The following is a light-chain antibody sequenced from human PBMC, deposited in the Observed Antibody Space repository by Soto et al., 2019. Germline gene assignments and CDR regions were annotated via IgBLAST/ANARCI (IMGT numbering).Light chain of an antibody. Sequence: QSALTQPASVSGSPGQSITISCSGTSSDVGGYNFVSWYQQHPGKAPKLMIYEVSNRPSGGSNRFSGSKSGNTASLTISGLQAEDEADYYCNSYTSSRTLVFGGGTKVTVL. J-gene: IGLJ3*02. CDR2: EVS. CDR3: NSYTSSRTLV. V-gene: IGLV2-14*01. CDR1: SSDVGGYNF.